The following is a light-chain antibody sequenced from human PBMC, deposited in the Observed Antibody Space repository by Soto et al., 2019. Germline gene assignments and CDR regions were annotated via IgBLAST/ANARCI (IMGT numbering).Light chain of an antibody. CDR2: DAS. CDR1: QSVSSL. V-gene: IGKV3-11*01. Sequence: EIVLTQSPATLSLSPGERATLSCRASQSVSSLLAWYQQKPGQAPRLLSYDASSRATGIPTRFSGSGSGTDFTLPISSLEPDDFAVYYCQQRSNWPLTFGGGTKVEIK. J-gene: IGKJ4*01. CDR3: QQRSNWPLT.